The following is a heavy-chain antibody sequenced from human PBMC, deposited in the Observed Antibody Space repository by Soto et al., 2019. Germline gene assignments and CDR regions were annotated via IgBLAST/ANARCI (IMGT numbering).Heavy chain of an antibody. CDR3: ARNRGDTPNYYYMDV. D-gene: IGHD3-10*01. V-gene: IGHV4-31*11. CDR2: TSYSGFS. Sequence: QVQLQESGPGLVKASQTLSLTCAVSGGSITTPGHYWSWISQHPGKGLEWLGYTSYSGFSYYNPSLQSRITISGDTSKNQFSLKLSSVTAADTAVYYCARNRGDTPNYYYMDVWGRGTTVAVSS. CDR1: GGSITTPGHY. J-gene: IGHJ6*03.